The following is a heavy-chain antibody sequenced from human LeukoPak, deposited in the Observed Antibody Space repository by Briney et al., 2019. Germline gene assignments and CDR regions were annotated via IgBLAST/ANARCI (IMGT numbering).Heavy chain of an antibody. V-gene: IGHV3-9*01. J-gene: IGHJ6*02. CDR1: GFTFDDYA. CDR3: AKSFPPYYYYYGMDV. Sequence: GRSLRLSCAASGFTFDDYAMHWVRQAPGKGLEWVSGISWNSGSIGYADSVKGRFTISRDNAKNSLYLQMNSLRAEDTALYYCAKSFPPYYYYYGMDVWGQGTTVTVSS. CDR2: ISWNSGSI.